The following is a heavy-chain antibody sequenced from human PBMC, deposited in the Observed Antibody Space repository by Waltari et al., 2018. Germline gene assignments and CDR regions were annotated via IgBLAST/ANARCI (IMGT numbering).Heavy chain of an antibody. Sequence: QVQLQESGPGLVKPSQTLSLTCTVSGGSISSGGYYWSWIRQHPGKGLEWIGYIYYRVIPYNHPSLKSRFTISEATSKNPFSLKLISGPAADTAVYYCARVQRDFWSGYPIGGFDYWGQGTTVTVSS. CDR1: GGSISSGGYY. CDR2: IYYRVIP. V-gene: IGHV4-31*03. D-gene: IGHD3-3*01. J-gene: IGHJ4*03. CDR3: ARVQRDFWSGYPIGGFDY.